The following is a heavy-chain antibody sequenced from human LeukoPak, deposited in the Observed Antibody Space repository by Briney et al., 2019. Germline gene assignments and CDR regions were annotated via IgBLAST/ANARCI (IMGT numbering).Heavy chain of an antibody. CDR1: GFTFSSYA. Sequence: GGSLRLPCAASGFTFSSYAMSWVRQAPGKGLEWVSVISGSGGSTYYADSVKGRFTISRDNSKNTLYLQMHSLRAEDTAVYYCAKVSEYRGSTGYFDYWGQGTLVTVSS. D-gene: IGHD3-16*01. CDR3: AKVSEYRGSTGYFDY. J-gene: IGHJ4*02. CDR2: ISGSGGST. V-gene: IGHV3-23*01.